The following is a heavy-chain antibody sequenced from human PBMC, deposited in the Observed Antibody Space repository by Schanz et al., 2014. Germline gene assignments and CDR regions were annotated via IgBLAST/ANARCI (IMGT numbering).Heavy chain of an antibody. J-gene: IGHJ1*01. CDR1: GFTFSDHY. D-gene: IGHD6-13*01. Sequence: EVQLVESGGGLVQPGGSLRLSCVASGFTFSDHYMDWVRQAPGKGLEWVGRTRNRANFYTTDYAASVKGRFTASRDDSKNSVYLQMNSLKPEDTAVDYCATGRAASNFGSEYLLYWGQGTLVTVSS. V-gene: IGHV3-72*01. CDR3: ATGRAASNFGSEYLLY. CDR2: TRNRANFYTT.